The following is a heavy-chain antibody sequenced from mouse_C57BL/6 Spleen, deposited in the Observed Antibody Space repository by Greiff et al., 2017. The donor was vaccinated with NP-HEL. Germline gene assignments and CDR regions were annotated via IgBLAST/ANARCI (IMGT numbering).Heavy chain of an antibody. D-gene: IGHD2-10*01. Sequence: QVQLQQSGPELVKPGASVKISCKASGYAFSSSWMNWVKQRPGKGLEWIGRIYPGDGDTNYNGKFKGKATLTADKSSSTAYMQLSSLTSEDSAVYFCAREGLLWSSYAMDYWGQGTSVTVSS. V-gene: IGHV1-82*01. CDR3: AREGLLWSSYAMDY. J-gene: IGHJ4*01. CDR2: IYPGDGDT. CDR1: GYAFSSSW.